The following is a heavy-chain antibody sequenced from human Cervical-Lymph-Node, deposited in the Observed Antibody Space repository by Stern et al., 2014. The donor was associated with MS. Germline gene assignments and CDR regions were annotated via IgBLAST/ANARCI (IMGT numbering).Heavy chain of an antibody. Sequence: QVQLVQSGAEVKKPGASVKVSCKASGYTFTSYDINWVRQATGQGLEWMGWMNPNSGNTGYDQKFQGRVTMTRNTSISTAYMELSSLRAEDTAVYYCARGHLIVGATLAGMDVWGQGTTVTVSS. J-gene: IGHJ6*02. D-gene: IGHD1-26*01. CDR1: GYTFTSYD. CDR3: ARGHLIVGATLAGMDV. V-gene: IGHV1-8*01. CDR2: MNPNSGNT.